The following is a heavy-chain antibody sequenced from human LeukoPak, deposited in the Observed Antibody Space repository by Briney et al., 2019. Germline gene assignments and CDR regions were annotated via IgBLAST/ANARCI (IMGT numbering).Heavy chain of an antibody. D-gene: IGHD4-11*01. V-gene: IGHV4-34*01. CDR1: GGSFSGYY. CDR2: INHSGST. J-gene: IGHJ4*02. CDR3: ARGGFHRRTVTTFDY. Sequence: SETLSLTCAVYGGSFSGYYWSWIRQPPRKGLEWIGEINHSGSTNYNPSLKSPVTISVDTSKNQFSLKLSSVTAADTAVYYCARGGFHRRTVTTFDYWGQGTLVTVSS.